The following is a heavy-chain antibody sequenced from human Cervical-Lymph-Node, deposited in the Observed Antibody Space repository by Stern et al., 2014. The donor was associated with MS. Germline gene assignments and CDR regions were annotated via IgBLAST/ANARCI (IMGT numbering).Heavy chain of an antibody. Sequence: EVQLVESGGGLVQPGRSLRLSCTASGFTFGDYAMSWFRQAPGKGLEWVGFIRSKAYGGTTEYAASVKGRFTISRDDSKSIAYLQMNSLKTEDTAVYYCTVVGQWLVPISFDYWGQGTLVTVSS. V-gene: IGHV3-49*03. CDR1: GFTFGDYA. CDR3: TVVGQWLVPISFDY. J-gene: IGHJ4*02. CDR2: IRSKAYGGTT. D-gene: IGHD6-19*01.